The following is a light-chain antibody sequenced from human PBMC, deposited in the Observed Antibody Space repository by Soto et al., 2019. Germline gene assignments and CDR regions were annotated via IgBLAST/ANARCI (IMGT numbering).Light chain of an antibody. Sequence: SALTQPASVSGSPGQSITISCTGTSSDVGGYDYVSWYQQHPGRPPKLVISDVTNRPSGVSNRFSGSKSGNTASLTISGLQAEDEAVYYCSSYTISRTPYVFGPGTKLTVL. CDR2: DVT. CDR1: SSDVGGYDY. CDR3: SSYTISRTPYV. J-gene: IGLJ1*01. V-gene: IGLV2-14*03.